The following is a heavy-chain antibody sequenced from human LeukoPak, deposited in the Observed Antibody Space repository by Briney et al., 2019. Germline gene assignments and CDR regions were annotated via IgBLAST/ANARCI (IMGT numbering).Heavy chain of an antibody. CDR3: ASTSGWYSYYGMDV. D-gene: IGHD6-19*01. J-gene: IGHJ6*02. Sequence: SETLSLTCAVYGGSFSGYYWSWIRQPPGKGLEWIGEINHSGSTNYNPSLRSRVTISVDTSKNQFSLKLSSVTAAGTAVYYCASTSGWYSYYGMDVWGQGTTVTVSS. CDR1: GGSFSGYY. CDR2: INHSGST. V-gene: IGHV4-34*01.